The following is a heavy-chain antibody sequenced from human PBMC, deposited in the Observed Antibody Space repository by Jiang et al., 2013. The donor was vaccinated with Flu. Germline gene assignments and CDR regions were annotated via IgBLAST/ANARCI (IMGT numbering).Heavy chain of an antibody. J-gene: IGHJ3*02. CDR2: IYHSGLT. D-gene: IGHD5-18*01. V-gene: IGHV4-38-2*01. CDR3: ARGPIQNNVYGAFDI. Sequence: SGPGLVKPSETLSLSCAVSGYSVSSGFFWGWIRQSPDKGLDWIGFIYHSGLTYYNPSLESRITMSVDMAKNRFSLKLTSVTAADTAVYYCARGPIQNNVYGAFDIWGQGTMVTVSS. CDR1: GYSVSSGFF.